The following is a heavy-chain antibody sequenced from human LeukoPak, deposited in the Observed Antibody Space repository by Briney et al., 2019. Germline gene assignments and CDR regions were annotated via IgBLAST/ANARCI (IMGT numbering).Heavy chain of an antibody. CDR1: GFTFSDCY. V-gene: IGHV3-11*01. Sequence: PGRSLRLSCAASGFTFSDCYMSWIRQAPGKGLEWVSYISSSGSTIYYADSVKGRFTISRDNAKNSLYLQMNSLRAEDTAVYYCAREHSSSWYLGYYFDYWGQGTLVTVSS. J-gene: IGHJ4*02. CDR3: AREHSSSWYLGYYFDY. D-gene: IGHD6-13*01. CDR2: ISSSGSTI.